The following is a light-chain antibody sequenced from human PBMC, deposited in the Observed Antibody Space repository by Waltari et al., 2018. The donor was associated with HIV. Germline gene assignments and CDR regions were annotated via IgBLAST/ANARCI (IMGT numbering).Light chain of an antibody. CDR2: GAA. CDR1: QGGGSN. J-gene: IGKJ2*01. CDR3: QQYNIRPRGNT. Sequence: DIVMTQSPAILSVSPGERVTLPCRASQGGGSNLAWYQQKVGQAPRLLIYGAATRAAEIPVRFSGSGSGTDFTLTIDSLQSEDFATYYCQQYNIRPRGNTFGQGTKLQIK. V-gene: IGKV3-15*01.